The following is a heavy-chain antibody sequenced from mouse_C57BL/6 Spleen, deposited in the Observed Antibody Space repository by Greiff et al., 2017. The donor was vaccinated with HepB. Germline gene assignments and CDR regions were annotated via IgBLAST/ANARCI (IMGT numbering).Heavy chain of an antibody. Sequence: VQLQQPGAELVRPGSSVKLSCKASGYTFTSYWMDWVKQRPGQGLEWIGNIYPSDSETHYNQKFKDKATLTVDKSSSTAYMPLSSLTSEDSAVYYCARGLGGTSFAYWGQGTLVTVSA. CDR3: ARGLGGTSFAY. V-gene: IGHV1-61*01. J-gene: IGHJ3*01. CDR2: IYPSDSET. CDR1: GYTFTSYW. D-gene: IGHD3-3*01.